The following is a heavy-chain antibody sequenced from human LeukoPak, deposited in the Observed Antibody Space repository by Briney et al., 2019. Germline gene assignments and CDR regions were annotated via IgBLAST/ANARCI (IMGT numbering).Heavy chain of an antibody. V-gene: IGHV3-53*01. J-gene: IGHJ6*02. CDR1: GFTVSSNY. CDR3: AREYSSSTRYYYYGMDV. CDR2: IYSGGST. D-gene: IGHD6-6*01. Sequence: GSLRLSCAASGFTVSSNYMSWVRQAPGKGLEWVSVIYSGGSTYYADSVKGRFTISRDNSKNTLYLQMNSLRAEDTAVYYCAREYSSSTRYYYYGMDVWGQGTTVTVSS.